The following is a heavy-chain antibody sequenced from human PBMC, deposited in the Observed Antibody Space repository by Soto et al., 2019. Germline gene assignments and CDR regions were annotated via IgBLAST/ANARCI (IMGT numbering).Heavy chain of an antibody. D-gene: IGHD6-19*01. CDR2: ISYDGSNK. Sequence: QVQLVESGGGVVQPGRSLRLSCAASGFTFSSYGMHWVRQAPGKGLEWVAVISYDGSNKYYADSVKGRFTISRDNSKNTRYLQMNSLRAEDTAVYYCANGAGYSSGWYWFDPWGQGTLVTVSS. V-gene: IGHV3-30*18. CDR3: ANGAGYSSGWYWFDP. J-gene: IGHJ5*02. CDR1: GFTFSSYG.